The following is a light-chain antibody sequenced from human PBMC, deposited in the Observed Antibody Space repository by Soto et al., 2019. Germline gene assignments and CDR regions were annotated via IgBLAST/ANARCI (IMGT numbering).Light chain of an antibody. CDR3: CSYAGSSTVV. CDR1: SSDVGGQNA. J-gene: IGLJ2*01. V-gene: IGLV2-23*02. CDR2: DVS. Sequence: QSALTQPASVSGSPGQSITISCTGTSSDVGGQNAVSWYQQHPGKAPKFIIYDVSKRPSGVSSRFSGSKSGNTASLTISGLQAEDEADYYCCSYAGSSTVVFGGGTKVTVL.